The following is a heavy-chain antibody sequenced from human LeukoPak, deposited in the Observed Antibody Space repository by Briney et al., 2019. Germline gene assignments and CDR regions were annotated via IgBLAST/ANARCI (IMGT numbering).Heavy chain of an antibody. CDR2: IRDKPDGGTT. Sequence: GGSLRLSCAASGFTFSNAWMSWVRQAPGKGLEWVGHIRDKPDGGTTDYAAAVKGRFTISRDDSKSMLYLQMNSLKTENTAVYYCTTDNAPGMDVWGQGTTVTVSS. V-gene: IGHV3-15*01. CDR3: TTDNAPGMDV. CDR1: GFTFSNAW. J-gene: IGHJ6*02. D-gene: IGHD2-2*01.